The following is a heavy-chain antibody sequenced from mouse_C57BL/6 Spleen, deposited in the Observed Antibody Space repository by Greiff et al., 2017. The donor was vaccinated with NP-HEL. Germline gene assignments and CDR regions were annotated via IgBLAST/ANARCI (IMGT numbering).Heavy chain of an antibody. Sequence: EVQLQQSGPELVKPGASVKISCKASGYTFTDYYMNWVKQSHGKSLEWIGDINPNNGGTSYNQKFKGKATLTVDKSSSTAYMELRSLTSEDSAVYYCAGSNYVLDYWGQGTTLTVSS. CDR3: AGSNYVLDY. D-gene: IGHD2-5*01. J-gene: IGHJ2*01. V-gene: IGHV1-26*01. CDR2: INPNNGGT. CDR1: GYTFTDYY.